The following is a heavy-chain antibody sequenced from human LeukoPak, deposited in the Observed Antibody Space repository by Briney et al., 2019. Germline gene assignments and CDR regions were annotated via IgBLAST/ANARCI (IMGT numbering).Heavy chain of an antibody. V-gene: IGHV1-18*01. D-gene: IGHD6-6*01. Sequence: ASVKVSCKASGYTFTSYGISWVRQAPGQGLEWMGWISAYNGNTNCAQKLQGRVTMTTDTSTSTAYMELRSLRSDDTAVYYCARDLPLRIAARPYYFDYWGQGTLVTVSS. J-gene: IGHJ4*02. CDR3: ARDLPLRIAARPYYFDY. CDR2: ISAYNGNT. CDR1: GYTFTSYG.